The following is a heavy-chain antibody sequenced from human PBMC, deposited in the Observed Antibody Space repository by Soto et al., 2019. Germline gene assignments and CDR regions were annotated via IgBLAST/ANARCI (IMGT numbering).Heavy chain of an antibody. CDR3: AHRRSGVSQWYCGNFDY. J-gene: IGHJ4*02. Sequence: QITLKESGPTLVKPTQTLTLTCTFSGFSLSTSGVGVGWIRQPPGKALEWLAIIYWDDDKRYSPALRSRLTIPKHTSKNRGVLTMPNVDPVDTAKYFCAHRRSGVSQWYCGNFDYWGQGPLVTVS. CDR1: GFSLSTSGVG. D-gene: IGHD6-19*01. CDR2: IYWDDDK. V-gene: IGHV2-5*02.